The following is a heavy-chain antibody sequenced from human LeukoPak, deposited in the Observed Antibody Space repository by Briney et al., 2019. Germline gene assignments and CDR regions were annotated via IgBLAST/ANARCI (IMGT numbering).Heavy chain of an antibody. CDR3: ARDRGIFCMDV. D-gene: IGHD2-15*01. CDR2: VYYSGST. V-gene: IGHV4-59*12. Sequence: SETLSLTCTVSGGSISTYYWGWIRQPPGKGLEWIGSVYYSGSTNYNPSLKSRVTISVDTSKNQFSLKLSSVTAADTAVYHCARDRGIFCMDVWGKGTTVTVSS. J-gene: IGHJ6*03. CDR1: GGSISTYY.